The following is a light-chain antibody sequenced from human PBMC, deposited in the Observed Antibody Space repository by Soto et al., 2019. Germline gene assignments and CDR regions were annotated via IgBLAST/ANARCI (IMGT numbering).Light chain of an antibody. J-gene: IGLJ1*01. V-gene: IGLV1-47*01. CDR3: AACEDSLKV. CDR2: RNN. CDR1: SSNIGSNY. Sequence: QSVQTLPPSASGTPGKKVTSSCSGSSSNIGSNYVYWYQQLPGTAPKLLIYRNNQRPSGVPDRFSGSKSGTSASLAISGLRSEDEADYYCAACEDSLKVLGTGTK.